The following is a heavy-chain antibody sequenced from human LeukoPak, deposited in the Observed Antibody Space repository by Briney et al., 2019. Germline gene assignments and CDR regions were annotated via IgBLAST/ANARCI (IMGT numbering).Heavy chain of an antibody. J-gene: IGHJ4*02. D-gene: IGHD6-19*01. V-gene: IGHV3-48*04. CDR1: GFTFSSYS. CDR3: ATRPRSGWYVRPYNFDH. CDR2: ISSSSSTI. Sequence: GGSLRLSCAASGFTFSSYSMNWVRQAPGKGLEWVSYISSSSSTIYYADSVKGRFTISRDNAKNSLYLQMNSLRAEDTAVYYCATRPRSGWYVRPYNFDHWGQGTLVTVSS.